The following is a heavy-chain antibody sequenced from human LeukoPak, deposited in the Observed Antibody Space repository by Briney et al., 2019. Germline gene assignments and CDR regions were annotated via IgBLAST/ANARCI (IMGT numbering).Heavy chain of an antibody. V-gene: IGHV1-46*01. D-gene: IGHD3-22*01. CDR1: GYTFTSYY. J-gene: IGHJ4*02. CDR3: ARDPRSDYYDSSGYYDY. CDR2: INPSGGST. Sequence: ASVKASCKASGYTFTSYYMHWVRQAPGQGLEWMGIINPSGGSTSYAQKFQGRVTMTRDTSTSTVYMELSSLRPEDTAVYYCARDPRSDYYDSSGYYDYWGQGTLVTVSS.